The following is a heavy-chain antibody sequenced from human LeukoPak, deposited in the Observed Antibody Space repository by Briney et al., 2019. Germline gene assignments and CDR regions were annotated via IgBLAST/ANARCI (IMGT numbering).Heavy chain of an antibody. J-gene: IGHJ4*02. D-gene: IGHD6-13*01. CDR3: ARASSSWYQRNGY. Sequence: AGGSLRLSCAASGFTVSSNYMSWVRQAPGKGLEWVSVIYSGSSTYYADSVKGRFTISRDNAKNSLYLQMNSLRAEDTAVYYCARASSSWYQRNGYWGQGTLVTVSS. CDR1: GFTVSSNY. CDR2: IYSGSST. V-gene: IGHV3-66*01.